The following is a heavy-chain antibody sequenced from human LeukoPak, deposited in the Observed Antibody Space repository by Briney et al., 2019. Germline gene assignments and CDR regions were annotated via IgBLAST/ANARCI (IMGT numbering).Heavy chain of an antibody. J-gene: IGHJ4*02. Sequence: PGGSLRLSCAASGFTLSSYGMHWVRQAPGKGLEWVAVIWFDGSDKYYADSVKGRFTISRDNSKNTLYLQMNSLRAEDTAVYYCARDGYSGYDFYFDYWGQGSLVTVSS. CDR1: GFTLSSYG. CDR2: IWFDGSDK. CDR3: ARDGYSGYDFYFDY. D-gene: IGHD5-12*01. V-gene: IGHV3-33*01.